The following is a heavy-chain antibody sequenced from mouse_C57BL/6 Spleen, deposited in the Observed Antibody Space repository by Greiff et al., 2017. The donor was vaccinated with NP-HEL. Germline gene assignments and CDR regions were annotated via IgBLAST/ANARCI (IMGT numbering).Heavy chain of an antibody. D-gene: IGHD1-3*01. J-gene: IGHJ1*03. CDR3: ARESKGWYFDV. Sequence: EVQVVESGGGLVKPGGSLKLSCAASGFTFSSYAMSWVRQTPEKRLEWVATISDGGSYTYYPDNVKGRFTISRDNAKNNLYLQMSHLKSEDTAMYYCARESKGWYFDVWGTGTTVTVSS. CDR1: GFTFSSYA. V-gene: IGHV5-4*01. CDR2: ISDGGSYT.